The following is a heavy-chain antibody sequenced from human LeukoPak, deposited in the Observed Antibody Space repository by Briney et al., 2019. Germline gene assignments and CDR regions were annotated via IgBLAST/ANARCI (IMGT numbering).Heavy chain of an antibody. Sequence: SETLSLTCTVSGGSISSGSYYWSWIRQPAGKGLEWIGRIYTSGSTNYNPSLKSRVTISVDTSKNQFSLKLSSVTAADTAVYYCARDIVVVPAANWFDPWGQGTLVTVSS. J-gene: IGHJ5*02. CDR3: ARDIVVVPAANWFDP. D-gene: IGHD2-2*01. CDR2: IYTSGST. V-gene: IGHV4-61*02. CDR1: GGSISSGSYY.